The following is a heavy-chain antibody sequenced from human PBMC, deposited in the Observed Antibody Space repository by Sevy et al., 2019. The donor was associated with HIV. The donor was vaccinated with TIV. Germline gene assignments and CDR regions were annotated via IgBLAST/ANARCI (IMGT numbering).Heavy chain of an antibody. V-gene: IGHV3-9*01. CDR1: GFTFDDYA. J-gene: IGHJ6*02. Sequence: GGSLRLSCAASGFTFDDYAMHWVRHAPGKGLEWVSGISWNSGSIGYADSVKGRFTISRENTKNSLYQQMNSLRAVDTALYYCAKCVYPSIFGVYDYYGMDVWGQGTTVTVSS. CDR3: AKCVYPSIFGVYDYYGMDV. D-gene: IGHD3-3*01. CDR2: ISWNSGSI.